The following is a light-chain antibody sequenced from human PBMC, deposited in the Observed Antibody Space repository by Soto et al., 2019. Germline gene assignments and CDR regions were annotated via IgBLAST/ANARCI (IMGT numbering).Light chain of an antibody. CDR3: HLYDRWPLS. V-gene: IGKV3-15*01. Sequence: EIVMTQSPATLSVSPGETATLSCRASESVKTNLAWYQQKPGQAPRLLIYCAFTRAAGISFRFSGSASRTEFTLTISSLQSEDFAVYYCHLYDRWPLSLGGGTRVEIK. CDR1: ESVKTN. CDR2: CAF. J-gene: IGKJ4*01.